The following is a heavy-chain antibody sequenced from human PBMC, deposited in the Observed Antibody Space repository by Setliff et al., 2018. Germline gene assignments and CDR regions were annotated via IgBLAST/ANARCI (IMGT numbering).Heavy chain of an antibody. V-gene: IGHV2-70*12. CDR2: IYWNDDK. CDR3: ALDGKFSSGWYSGY. CDR1: GFSLSTSGMC. J-gene: IGHJ4*02. D-gene: IGHD6-19*01. Sequence: SGPTLVNPTQTLTLTCTFSGFSLSTSGMCVSWIRQPPGKALEWLAIIYWNDDKYYNPSLKTRLTITKDTYKNQVVLTMTNMDPADTATYYCALDGKFSSGWYSGYWGQGTLVTVSS.